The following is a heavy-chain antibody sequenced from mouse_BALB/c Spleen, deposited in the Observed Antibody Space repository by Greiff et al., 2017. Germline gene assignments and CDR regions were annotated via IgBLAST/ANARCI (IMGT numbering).Heavy chain of an antibody. J-gene: IGHJ1*01. Sequence: EVKLQESGGGLVQPGGSLKLSCAASGFTFSSYGMSWVRQTPDKRLELVATINSNGGSTYYPDSVKGRFTISRDNAKNTLYLQMSSLKSEDTAMYYCAREGGSSLYWYFDVWGAGTTVTVSS. D-gene: IGHD1-1*01. CDR1: GFTFSSYG. CDR3: AREGGSSLYWYFDV. CDR2: INSNGGST. V-gene: IGHV5-6-3*01.